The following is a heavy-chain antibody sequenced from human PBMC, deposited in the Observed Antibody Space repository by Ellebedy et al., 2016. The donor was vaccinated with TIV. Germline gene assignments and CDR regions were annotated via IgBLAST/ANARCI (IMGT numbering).Heavy chain of an antibody. CDR3: VRELHIAGDY. V-gene: IGHV3-30*03. D-gene: IGHD2-21*01. CDR2: ISKDGGYQ. CDR1: GFTFSGNG. J-gene: IGHJ4*02. Sequence: GGSLRLXXAASGFTFSGNGMHWVRQAPGKGLEWVAVISKDGGYQSYADSVKGRFTISRDNSKSTLYLQMNSLRPEDTAVYYCVRELHIAGDYWGQGTLVTVSS.